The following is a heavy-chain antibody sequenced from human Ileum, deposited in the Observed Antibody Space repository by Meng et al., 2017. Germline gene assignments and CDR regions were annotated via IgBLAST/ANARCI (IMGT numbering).Heavy chain of an antibody. CDR1: GYTFRNYP. V-gene: IGHV1-3*01. CDR2: INAGNGNI. D-gene: IGHD1-1*01. Sequence: QVQLVQSGADVKKVGASVKVSCTASGYTFRNYPLHWVRQAPGQRPEWMGWINAGNGNIKISQKFQGRITITSDTSATAYMELSSLRSEDTAVYFCARENDNWNYFDYWGQGSLVTVSS. J-gene: IGHJ4*02. CDR3: ARENDNWNYFDY.